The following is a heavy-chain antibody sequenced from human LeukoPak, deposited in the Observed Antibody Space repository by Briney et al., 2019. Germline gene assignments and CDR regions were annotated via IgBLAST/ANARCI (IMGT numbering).Heavy chain of an antibody. D-gene: IGHD3-22*01. Sequence: GGSLRLSCAASGFTFDDYAMHWVRQAPGKGLEWVSGISRNSGSIGYADSVKGRFTISRDNAKNSLYLQMNSLRAEDTALYYCAKDRMESGYYNGFDYWGEGTLATVSA. CDR3: AKDRMESGYYNGFDY. J-gene: IGHJ4*02. CDR2: ISRNSGSI. V-gene: IGHV3-9*01. CDR1: GFTFDDYA.